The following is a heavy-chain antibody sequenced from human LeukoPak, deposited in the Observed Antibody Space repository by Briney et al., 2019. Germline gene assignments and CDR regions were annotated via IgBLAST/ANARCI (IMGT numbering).Heavy chain of an antibody. J-gene: IGHJ3*02. CDR2: IDDSGTT. V-gene: IGHV4-4*09. Sequence: KPSETLSLTCSVSGGSISIYFWTWVRQPPGKGLECIGYIDDSGTTKYNASLKSRLTISVNTSRNQFSLKLTSMTAADTAVYYCARTRIVVVPAAILWKKDGAFDIWGQGIMVTVSS. CDR1: GGSISIYF. CDR3: ARTRIVVVPAAILWKKDGAFDI. D-gene: IGHD2-2*02.